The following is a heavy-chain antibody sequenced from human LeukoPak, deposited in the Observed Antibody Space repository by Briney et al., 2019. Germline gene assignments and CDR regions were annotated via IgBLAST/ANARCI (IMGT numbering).Heavy chain of an antibody. D-gene: IGHD6-19*01. J-gene: IGHJ4*02. V-gene: IGHV3-21*01. CDR1: GFTLSSYS. CDR3: ARQQWLDGAYYFDY. Sequence: GGSLRLSCAASGFTLSSYSMNWVRQAPGKGLEWVSSISSSSSYIYYADSVKGRFTISRDNAKNSLYLQMNSLRAEDTAVYCCARQQWLDGAYYFDYWGQGTLVTVSS. CDR2: ISSSSSYI.